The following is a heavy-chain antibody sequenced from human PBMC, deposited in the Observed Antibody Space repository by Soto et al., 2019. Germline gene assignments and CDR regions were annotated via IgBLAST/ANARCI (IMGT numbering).Heavy chain of an antibody. Sequence: KPGGSLRLSCAASGFTFSSYSMNCVRQAPGKGLEWVSSISSSSSYIYYADSVKGRFTISRDNAKNSLYLQMNSPRAEDTAVYYCARVHGYSSSSPYYYGMDVWGQGTTVTVSS. CDR1: GFTFSSYS. J-gene: IGHJ6*02. D-gene: IGHD6-6*01. CDR2: ISSSSSYI. CDR3: ARVHGYSSSSPYYYGMDV. V-gene: IGHV3-21*01.